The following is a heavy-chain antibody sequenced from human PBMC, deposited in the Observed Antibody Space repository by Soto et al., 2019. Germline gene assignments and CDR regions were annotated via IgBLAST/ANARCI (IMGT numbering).Heavy chain of an antibody. J-gene: IGHJ5*02. D-gene: IGHD3-10*01. CDR1: GFSLSTSGVG. V-gene: IGHV2-5*02. CDR2: IYWDDDK. Sequence: SGPTLVNPTQTLTLTCTFSGFSLSTSGVGVAWIRQPPGEALEWLALIYWDDDKLYSPSLKSRLTIAKDTSKNQVVLTMTNMDPADTATYYCAHLFRLCCYYKLIKWFSTWGQGSLVPVSS. CDR3: AHLFRLCCYYKLIKWFST.